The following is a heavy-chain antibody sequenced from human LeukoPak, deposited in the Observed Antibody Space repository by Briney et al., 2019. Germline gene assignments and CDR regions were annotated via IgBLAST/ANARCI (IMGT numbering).Heavy chain of an antibody. CDR2: IKQDGSEK. CDR3: ARARRYNWNDGRDAFDI. Sequence: GGSLRLSCAASGFTFSSYWMSWVRQAPGKGLEWVANIKQDGSEKYYVDSVKGRFTISRDNAKNSLYLQTNSLRAEDTAVYYCARARRYNWNDGRDAFDIWGQGTMVTVSS. J-gene: IGHJ3*02. V-gene: IGHV3-7*01. D-gene: IGHD1-1*01. CDR1: GFTFSSYW.